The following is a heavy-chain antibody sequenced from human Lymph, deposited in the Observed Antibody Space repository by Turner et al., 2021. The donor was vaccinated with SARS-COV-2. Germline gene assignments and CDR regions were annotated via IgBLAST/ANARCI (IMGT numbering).Heavy chain of an antibody. V-gene: IGHV1-2*02. Sequence: QVQLVQSGAEVKKPGASVTVSCKASGSTFTGYYMHWVRQAPGQGLECMGWINPNSGGTNYAQKFQGRVTMTRDTSISTAYMELSRLRSDDTAVYYCARSRDLQSMVRGVDPFDYWGQGTLVTVSS. CDR1: GSTFTGYY. D-gene: IGHD3-10*01. J-gene: IGHJ4*02. CDR2: INPNSGGT. CDR3: ARSRDLQSMVRGVDPFDY.